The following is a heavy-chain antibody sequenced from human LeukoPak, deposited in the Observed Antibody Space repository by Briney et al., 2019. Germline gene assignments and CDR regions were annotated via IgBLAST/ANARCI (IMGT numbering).Heavy chain of an antibody. D-gene: IGHD3-16*01. CDR1: GFTFSSYW. CDR3: ARLGMGYYFDY. Sequence: GGSLRLSCAASGFTFSSYWMSWVRQAPGKGLEWVANIKQDGSEKYYVDSVKGRFTISRDNAKNSLYLQMTSLRAEDTAVYYCARLGMGYYFDYWGQGTLVTVSS. J-gene: IGHJ4*02. V-gene: IGHV3-7*01. CDR2: IKQDGSEK.